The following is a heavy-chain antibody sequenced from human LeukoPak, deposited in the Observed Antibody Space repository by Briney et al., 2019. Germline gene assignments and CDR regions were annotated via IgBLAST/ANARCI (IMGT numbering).Heavy chain of an antibody. Sequence: GESLKISCKGSGYNFTNYWIGWVRQMPGKGLEWMGIIYPGDSDTRYSPSFQGQVTISADKSNSTAYLQWGSLKASDTATYYCARPALYCSSTVCPPYMDVWGKGTTVTVSS. CDR3: ARPALYCSSTVCPPYMDV. V-gene: IGHV5-51*01. CDR1: GYNFTNYW. J-gene: IGHJ6*03. D-gene: IGHD2-2*01. CDR2: IYPGDSDT.